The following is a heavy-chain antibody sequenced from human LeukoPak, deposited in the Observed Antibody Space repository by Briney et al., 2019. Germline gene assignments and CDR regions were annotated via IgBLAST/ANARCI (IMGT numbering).Heavy chain of an antibody. D-gene: IGHD3-16*01. V-gene: IGHV3-48*03. CDR3: ARDMGDYYYYYMDV. J-gene: IGHJ6*03. CDR1: GFTFSSYE. Sequence: GGSLRLSCAASGFTFSSYEMNWVRQAPGKGLEWVSYISSSGSTIYYADSVKGRFTISRDNAKNSLHLQMNSLRAEDTAVYYCARDMGDYYYYYMDVWGEGTTVTVSS. CDR2: ISSSGSTI.